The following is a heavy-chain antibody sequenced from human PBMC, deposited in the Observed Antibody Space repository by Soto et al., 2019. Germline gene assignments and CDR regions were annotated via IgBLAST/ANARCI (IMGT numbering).Heavy chain of an antibody. Sequence: QVQLQESGPGLVKPSETLSLTCAVSGGSISSYYWSWIRQPPGKGLEWIGYIYYNGSTNYNPSLKSRVTISEDTSKNQFSLKVRSVTAADTAVYYCARGRMIRGYFYYWGQGTLVTVSS. CDR1: GGSISSYY. D-gene: IGHD3-16*01. CDR3: ARGRMIRGYFYY. V-gene: IGHV4-59*01. CDR2: IYYNGST. J-gene: IGHJ4*02.